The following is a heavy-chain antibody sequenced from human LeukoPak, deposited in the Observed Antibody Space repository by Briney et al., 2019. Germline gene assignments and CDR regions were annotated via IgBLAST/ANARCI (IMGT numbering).Heavy chain of an antibody. V-gene: IGHV4-61*01. CDR2: IYYSGST. CDR3: ARHYCSRTSCYVSH. D-gene: IGHD2-2*01. Sequence: SSETLSLTCTVSGGSVSSVSHYWTWIRQPPGKELEWIGYIYYSGSTSYSPSLKSRVTISVDTSKNQFSLKLSSVTAADTAVYYCARHYCSRTSCYVSHWGQGTLVTVSS. CDR1: GGSVSSVSHY. J-gene: IGHJ4*02.